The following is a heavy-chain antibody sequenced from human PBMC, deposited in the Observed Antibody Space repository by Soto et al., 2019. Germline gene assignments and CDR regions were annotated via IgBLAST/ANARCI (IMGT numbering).Heavy chain of an antibody. V-gene: IGHV1-18*01. CDR1: GYTFTTYG. CDR3: VRGGILEANRPYYYYGLDV. Sequence: ASVKVSCKAFGYTFTTYGLSWVRQAPGQGLEWMGWVSPYNGNTYYAPRLQGRVTMTTDTSTTTAYMSLRSLRSDDTAIYYCVRGGILEANRPYYYYGLDVWRQGTPVTVSS. J-gene: IGHJ6*02. CDR2: VSPYNGNT. D-gene: IGHD1-1*01.